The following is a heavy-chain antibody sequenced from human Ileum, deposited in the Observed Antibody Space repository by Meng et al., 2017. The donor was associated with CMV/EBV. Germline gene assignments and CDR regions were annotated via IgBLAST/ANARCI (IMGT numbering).Heavy chain of an antibody. D-gene: IGHD4-17*01. CDR1: GFSFSRTA. Sequence: GGSLRLSCAASGFSFSRTAMHWVRQAPGKGLEWLTFIRFDGTSQHYADSVKGRFTISRDNSKNTLYLQMNSLRPEDTAVYYCAKGTPRGDYIFDSWGQGTLVTVSS. V-gene: IGHV3-30*02. CDR2: IRFDGTSQ. J-gene: IGHJ4*02. CDR3: AKGTPRGDYIFDS.